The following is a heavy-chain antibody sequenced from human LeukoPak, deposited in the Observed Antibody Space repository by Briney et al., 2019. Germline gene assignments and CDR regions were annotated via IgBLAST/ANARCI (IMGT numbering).Heavy chain of an antibody. Sequence: GESLKISCAASGFTFKGYWMSWVRQAPGKGLEWVANIQQDGSEKKYVDSVKGRFTISRDNAKNSLYLQMDSLRAEDMAVYYCVRLRYTYGKNFDCWGQGTLVTVSS. D-gene: IGHD5-18*01. CDR1: GFTFKGYW. CDR2: IQQDGSEK. CDR3: VRLRYTYGKNFDC. V-gene: IGHV3-7*01. J-gene: IGHJ4*02.